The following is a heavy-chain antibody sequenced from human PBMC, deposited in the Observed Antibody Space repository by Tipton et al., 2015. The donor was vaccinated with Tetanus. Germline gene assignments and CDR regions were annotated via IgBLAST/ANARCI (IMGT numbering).Heavy chain of an antibody. CDR1: GDSMNRGTYY. CDR2: VYYNGNP. V-gene: IGHV4-39*01. Sequence: GLVKPSETLSLMCSVSGDSMNRGTYYWGWIRQPPGKGLEWLGNVYYNGNPFYNPSLESRITISIDTSKNQFSLKLTSVTAADTAVYYCAMMADNWFDPWGQGTLVTVSS. CDR3: AMMADNWFDP. D-gene: IGHD5-24*01. J-gene: IGHJ5*02.